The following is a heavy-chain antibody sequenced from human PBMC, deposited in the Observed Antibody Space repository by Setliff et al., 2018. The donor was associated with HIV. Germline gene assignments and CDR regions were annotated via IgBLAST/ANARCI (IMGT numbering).Heavy chain of an antibody. Sequence: HPGGSLRLSCAASGFSFSNYAMTWVRQAPGKGLEWVSTISATGSSTYYADSVKGRFTISRDNSNNALYLQMNSLRAEDTAVYYCAKGTKYCSLGSCYADHWGQGTQVTVSS. CDR3: AKGTKYCSLGSCYADH. CDR2: ISATGSST. D-gene: IGHD2-15*01. V-gene: IGHV3-23*01. CDR1: GFSFSNYA. J-gene: IGHJ4*02.